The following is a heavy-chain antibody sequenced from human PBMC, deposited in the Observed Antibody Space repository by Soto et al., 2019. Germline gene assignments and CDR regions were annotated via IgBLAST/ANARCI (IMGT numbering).Heavy chain of an antibody. J-gene: IGHJ6*02. V-gene: IGHV1-2*04. CDR2: INPNSGGT. CDR3: ATTYYDFWSGDHYGMGA. D-gene: IGHD3-3*01. CDR1: GYTFTGYY. Sequence: ASVRVSCKASGYTFTGYYMHWVRQAPGQGLEWMGWINPNSGGTNYAQKFQGWVTMTRDTSISTAYMDLSRLRSDDTAVYYCATTYYDFWSGDHYGMGAWAKGPRSPSP.